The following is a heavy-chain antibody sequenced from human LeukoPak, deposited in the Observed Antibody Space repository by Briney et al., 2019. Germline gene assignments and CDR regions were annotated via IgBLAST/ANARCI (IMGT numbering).Heavy chain of an antibody. J-gene: IGHJ4*02. CDR1: GFTFSSYT. Sequence: PGGSLRLSCAASGFTFSSYTMSWVRQAPGKGLEWVSSISDSGGDRNDADSVKGRFTISRDNSKNTLYLQMDSLRVEDTAVYYCATRATGRFFDNWGQGTLVTVSS. CDR3: ATRATGRFFDN. V-gene: IGHV3-23*01. CDR2: ISDSGGDR. D-gene: IGHD3-9*01.